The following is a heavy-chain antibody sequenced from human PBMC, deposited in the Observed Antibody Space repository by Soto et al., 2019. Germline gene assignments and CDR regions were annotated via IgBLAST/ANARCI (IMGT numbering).Heavy chain of an antibody. Sequence: PGGSLRLSCAASGFTFSSYAMSWVRQAPGKGLEWVSAISGSGGSTYYADSVKGRFTISRDNSKNTLYLQMNSLRAEDTAVYYCAKDSPVGVPLLRDLHDWGQGTLVTVS. CDR3: AKDSPVGVPLLRDLHD. D-gene: IGHD2-15*01. V-gene: IGHV3-23*01. J-gene: IGHJ1*01. CDR2: ISGSGGST. CDR1: GFTFSSYA.